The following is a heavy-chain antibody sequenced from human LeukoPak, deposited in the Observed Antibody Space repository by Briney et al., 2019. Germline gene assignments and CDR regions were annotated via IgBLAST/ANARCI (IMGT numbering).Heavy chain of an antibody. D-gene: IGHD3-10*01. CDR2: INHSGST. CDR1: GGSFSGYY. CDR3: AREKEGYYGSGSYYIFDY. V-gene: IGHV4-34*01. Sequence: SETLSLTCAVYGGSFSGYYWSWIRQPPGKGPEWIGEINHSGSTNYNPSLKSRVTISVDTSKNQFSLKLSSVTAADTAVYYCAREKEGYYGSGSYYIFDYWGQGTLVTVSS. J-gene: IGHJ4*02.